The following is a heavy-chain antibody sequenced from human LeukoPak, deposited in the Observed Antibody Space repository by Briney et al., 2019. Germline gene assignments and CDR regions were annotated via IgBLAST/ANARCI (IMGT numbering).Heavy chain of an antibody. CDR2: INHSGST. CDR3: ARGGVNLLPNYYYMDV. D-gene: IGHD2-15*01. CDR1: GGSFSGYY. J-gene: IGHJ6*03. Sequence: PSETLSLTCAVYGGSFSGYYWSWIRQPPGKGLEWIGEINHSGSTNYNPSLKGRVTISVDTSKNQFSLKLSSVTAADTAVYYCARGGVNLLPNYYYMDVWGKGTTVTVSS. V-gene: IGHV4-34*01.